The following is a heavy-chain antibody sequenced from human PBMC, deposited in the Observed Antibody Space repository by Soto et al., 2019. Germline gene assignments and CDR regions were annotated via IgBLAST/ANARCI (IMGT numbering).Heavy chain of an antibody. J-gene: IGHJ4*02. V-gene: IGHV1-69*13. Sequence: GASVKVSCKASGGTFSSYAISWVQQAPGQGLEWMGGIIPIFGTANYAQKFQGRVTITADESTSTAYMELSSLRSEDTAVYSCASSRGSGYPPGEYWGQGTMVTVA. CDR2: IIPIFGTA. D-gene: IGHD5-12*01. CDR3: ASSRGSGYPPGEY. CDR1: GGTFSSYA.